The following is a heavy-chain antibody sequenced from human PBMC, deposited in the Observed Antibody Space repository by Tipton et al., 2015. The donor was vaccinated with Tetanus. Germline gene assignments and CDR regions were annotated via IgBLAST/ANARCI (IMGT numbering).Heavy chain of an antibody. Sequence: SLRLSCAVYGATFSTHWMHWVRQAPGKGLVWVSRISGDGSTTNYADSVEGRFTISRDNAKNTLYLQMNSLRAEDTAVYFCARGLIDYFDYWGRGTLVTVSS. CDR3: ARGLIDYFDY. D-gene: IGHD2-21*01. CDR1: GATFSTHW. V-gene: IGHV3-74*01. CDR2: ISGDGSTT. J-gene: IGHJ4*02.